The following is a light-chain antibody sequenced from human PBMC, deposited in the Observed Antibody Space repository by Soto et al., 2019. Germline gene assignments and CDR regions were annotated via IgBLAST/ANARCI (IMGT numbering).Light chain of an antibody. CDR2: GAS. CDR1: QSVSSY. V-gene: IGKV3-20*01. J-gene: IGKJ3*01. Sequence: EIVLTQSPATLSLSPGERATLSCRASQSVSSYLVWYQQKPGQAPRLLIYGASSGATGIPDRFSGSGSGTDFTLTINRLEPEDFAVYYCQHYENTPPSVTFGPGTKVDIK. CDR3: QHYENTPPSVT.